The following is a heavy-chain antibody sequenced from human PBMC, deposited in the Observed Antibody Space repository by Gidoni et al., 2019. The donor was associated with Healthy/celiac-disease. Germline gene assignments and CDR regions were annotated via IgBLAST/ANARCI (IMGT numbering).Heavy chain of an antibody. V-gene: IGHV2-26*01. CDR2: IFSNDEK. CDR1: GFSLSNARMG. CDR3: ARIRGSGWYGARYYFDY. J-gene: IGHJ4*02. D-gene: IGHD6-19*01. Sequence: QVTLKESGPVLVKPTETLTLTCTVSGFSLSNARMGVSWIRQPPGKALEWFAHIFSNDEKSYSTSLKSRLTISKDTSKSQVVLTMTNMDPVDTATYYCARIRGSGWYGARYYFDYWGQGTLVTVSS.